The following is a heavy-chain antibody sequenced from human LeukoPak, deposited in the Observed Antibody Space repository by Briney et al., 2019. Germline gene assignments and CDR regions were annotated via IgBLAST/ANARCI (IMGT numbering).Heavy chain of an antibody. D-gene: IGHD6-13*01. V-gene: IGHV1-3*01. CDR1: GYTFTSYA. Sequence: GASVKVSCKASGYTFTSYAMHWVRQAPGQRLEWMGWINAGNGNTKYSQKFQGRVTITRDTSASTAYMELSSLRSEDTAVYYCARVGQQLVNWFDPWGQGTLVTVSA. CDR2: INAGNGNT. J-gene: IGHJ5*02. CDR3: ARVGQQLVNWFDP.